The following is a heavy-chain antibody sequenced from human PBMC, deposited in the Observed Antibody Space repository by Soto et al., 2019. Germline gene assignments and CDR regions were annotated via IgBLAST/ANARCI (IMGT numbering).Heavy chain of an antibody. J-gene: IGHJ3*02. D-gene: IGHD6-19*01. CDR2: INGGDDSE. CDR3: AKDRGYSSGFDAFDI. Sequence: GGSLRLSCAVSGFTFRSSPMSWVRRAPGKGLEWVSGINGGDDSEHYVDSVRGRFTIIRDNSKNLLLLQMNSLRVEDTAIYYCAKDRGYSSGFDAFDIWGQGTMVTVSS. V-gene: IGHV3-23*01. CDR1: GFTFRSSP.